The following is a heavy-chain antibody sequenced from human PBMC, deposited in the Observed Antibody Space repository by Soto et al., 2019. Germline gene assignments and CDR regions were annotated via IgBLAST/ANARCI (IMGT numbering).Heavy chain of an antibody. CDR2: INHSGST. CDR1: GGTFTAYY. CDR3: GRDEVACTNWFDP. J-gene: IGHJ5*02. Sequence: PSETLSLTCDVYGGTFTAYYWSWIRQAPGKGLECLGKINHSGSTRYNPSLKSRVSISADTSKNQFSLQLTSVTTADQAVYYCGRDEVACTNWFDPWGQGALVTVSS. D-gene: IGHD3-16*01. V-gene: IGHV4-34*01.